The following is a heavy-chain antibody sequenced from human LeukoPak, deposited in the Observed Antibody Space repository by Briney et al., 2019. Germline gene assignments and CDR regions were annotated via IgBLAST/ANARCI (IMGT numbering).Heavy chain of an antibody. D-gene: IGHD3-10*01. V-gene: IGHV4-34*01. CDR1: GGSFSGYY. Sequence: SETLSLACAVYGGSFSGYYWSWIRQLPGKGLEWIGEINHSGSTNYNPSLKSRVTISVDTSKNQFSLKLSSVTAADTAVYYCARGCITMVRGVRRYYGMDVWGKGTTITVSS. CDR3: ARGCITMVRGVRRYYGMDV. CDR2: INHSGST. J-gene: IGHJ6*04.